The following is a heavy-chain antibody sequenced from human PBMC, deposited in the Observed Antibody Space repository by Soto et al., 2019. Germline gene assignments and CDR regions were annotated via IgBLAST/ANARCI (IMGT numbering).Heavy chain of an antibody. CDR3: ARGRYSSGWFQPVFDY. Sequence: SETLSLTCAVYGGSFSGYYWSWIRQPPGKGLEWIGEINHSGSTNYNPSLKSRVTISVDTSKNQFSLKLSSVTAADTAVYYCARGRYSSGWFQPVFDYCGQGTLVTVSS. CDR1: GGSFSGYY. D-gene: IGHD6-19*01. CDR2: INHSGST. V-gene: IGHV4-34*01. J-gene: IGHJ4*02.